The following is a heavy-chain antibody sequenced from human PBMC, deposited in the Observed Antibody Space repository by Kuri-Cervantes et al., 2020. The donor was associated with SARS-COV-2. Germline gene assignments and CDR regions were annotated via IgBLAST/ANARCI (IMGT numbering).Heavy chain of an antibody. CDR1: GFPFTGYS. D-gene: IGHD6-25*01. V-gene: IGHV3-30-3*01. CDR3: ARQGGRAIYFDY. Sequence: GGSLRLSCEASGFPFTGYSIHWVRQAPGKGLEWVAVISYDGSNKYYADSVKGRFTISRDNSKNTLYLQMNSLRAEDTAVYYCARQGGRAIYFDYWGQGTLVTVSS. J-gene: IGHJ4*02. CDR2: ISYDGSNK.